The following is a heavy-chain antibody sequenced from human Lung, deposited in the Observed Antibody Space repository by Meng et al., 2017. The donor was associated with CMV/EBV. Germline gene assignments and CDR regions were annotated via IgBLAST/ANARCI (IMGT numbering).Heavy chain of an antibody. V-gene: IGHV3-21*01. CDR3: TRDSGAYYDSSGFDY. D-gene: IGHD3-22*01. J-gene: IGHJ4*02. CDR1: GFTLSSYS. Sequence: GGSLRLSCAASGFTLSSYSMNWVRQAPGKGLEWVSSITSSSSYIYYADSVKGRFTVSRDNARNSLFLKMNGLRAEDTAVYYCTRDSGAYYDSSGFDYWGQGTLVTVSS. CDR2: ITSSSSYI.